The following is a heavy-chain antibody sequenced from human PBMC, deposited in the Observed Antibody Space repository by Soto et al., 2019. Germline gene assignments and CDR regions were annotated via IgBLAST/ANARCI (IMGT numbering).Heavy chain of an antibody. J-gene: IGHJ3*02. V-gene: IGHV5-51*01. D-gene: IGHD6-19*01. CDR3: ARQGDMAATPADAFDI. CDR2: IYPGDSDA. Sequence: GEPLRISGKVSERTYINPWIPWVRQRPVKGLEWMGIIYPGDSDARYSPSFAGQVTISVDKSITTAYLHWSSLEASDSAVYYCARQGDMAATPADAFDIWGQGTLVTVS. CDR1: ERTYINPW.